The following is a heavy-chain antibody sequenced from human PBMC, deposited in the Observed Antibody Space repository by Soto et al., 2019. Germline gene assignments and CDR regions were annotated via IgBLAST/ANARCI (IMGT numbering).Heavy chain of an antibody. D-gene: IGHD2-15*01. V-gene: IGHV3-66*01. Sequence: GGSLRLSCAASGFTVSSNYMSWVRQAPGKGLEWVSVIYSGGSTYYADSVKGRFTISRDNSKNTLYLQMNSLRAEDTAVYYCARATSGGSLWYYYYMDVWGKGTTVTVSS. J-gene: IGHJ6*03. CDR2: IYSGGST. CDR1: GFTVSSNY. CDR3: ARATSGGSLWYYYYMDV.